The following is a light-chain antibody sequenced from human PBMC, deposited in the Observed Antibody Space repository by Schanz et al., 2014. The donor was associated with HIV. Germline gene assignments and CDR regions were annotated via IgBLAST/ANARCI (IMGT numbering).Light chain of an antibody. Sequence: EIVLTQSPGTLSLSPGERATLSCRASQRVSSNYLAWYQQKPGQAPRLLIYGASSRATGIPDRFSGSGSGTDFTLTISRLEPEDFAVYFCQQYATSAFTFGPGTKVDIK. CDR1: QRVSSNY. CDR3: QQYATSAFT. CDR2: GAS. V-gene: IGKV3-20*01. J-gene: IGKJ3*01.